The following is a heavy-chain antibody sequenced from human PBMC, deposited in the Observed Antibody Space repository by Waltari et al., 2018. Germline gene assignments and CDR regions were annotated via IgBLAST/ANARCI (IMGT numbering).Heavy chain of an antibody. Sequence: EVQLVESGGGLVKPGGSLRLSCAASGFTFSSYSLNWVRQAPRKGLEWVSSISSSSSYIYYADSVKGRFTISRDNAKNSLYLQMNSLRAEDTAVYYCARDRSSGWPFDYWGQGTLVTVSS. V-gene: IGHV3-21*01. J-gene: IGHJ4*02. CDR3: ARDRSSGWPFDY. CDR2: ISSSSSYI. CDR1: GFTFSSYS. D-gene: IGHD6-19*01.